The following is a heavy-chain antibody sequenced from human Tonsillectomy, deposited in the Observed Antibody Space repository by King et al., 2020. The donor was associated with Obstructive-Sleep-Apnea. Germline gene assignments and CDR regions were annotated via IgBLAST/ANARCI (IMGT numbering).Heavy chain of an antibody. J-gene: IGHJ3*02. CDR2: MYYSGNT. Sequence: QLQESGPGLVKPSETLSLTCTVSGGSISPYYWNWIRQPPGKGLEWIGYMYYSGNTNYNPSLKSRATISVDTSKNLFSLKLGSVTAADTAVYYWSRGYCSGGSCYGDDAFDIWGQGTMVTVSS. V-gene: IGHV4-59*01. CDR3: SRGYCSGGSCYGDDAFDI. D-gene: IGHD2-15*01. CDR1: GGSISPYY.